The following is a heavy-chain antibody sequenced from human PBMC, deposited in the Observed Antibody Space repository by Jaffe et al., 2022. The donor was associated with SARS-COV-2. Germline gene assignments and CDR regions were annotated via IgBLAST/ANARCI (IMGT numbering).Heavy chain of an antibody. V-gene: IGHV3-9*01. CDR1: GFTFDDYA. CDR3: AKSSEWLVSGYFDL. Sequence: EVQLVESGGGLVQPGRSLRLSCAASGFTFDDYAMHWVRQAPGKGLEWVSGISWNSGSIGYADSVKGRFTISRDNAKNSLYLQMNSLRAEDTALYYCAKSSEWLVSGYFDLWGRGTLVTVSS. J-gene: IGHJ2*01. CDR2: ISWNSGSI. D-gene: IGHD6-19*01.